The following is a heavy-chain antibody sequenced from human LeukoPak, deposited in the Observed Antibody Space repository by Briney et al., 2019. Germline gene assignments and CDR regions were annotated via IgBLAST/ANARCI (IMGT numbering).Heavy chain of an antibody. CDR3: ARRLTQYDCFDP. CDR2: TYYRSTWYN. V-gene: IGHV6-1*01. J-gene: IGHJ5*02. Sequence: SQTLSLTCAISGDSVSSNSVTWNWIRQSPSRGLEWLGRTYYRSTWYNDYAVSVRGRISVNPDTSKNQFSLHLNSVTPEDTAVYYCARRLTQYDCFDPWGQGILVTVSS. CDR1: GDSVSSNSVT. D-gene: IGHD2-2*01.